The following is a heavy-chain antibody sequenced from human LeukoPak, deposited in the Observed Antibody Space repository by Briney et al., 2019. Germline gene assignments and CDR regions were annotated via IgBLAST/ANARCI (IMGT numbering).Heavy chain of an antibody. D-gene: IGHD2-15*01. CDR2: IYYSGST. CDR3: ARDSGYYYEN. V-gene: IGHV4-59*01. CDR1: GGSISSYY. Sequence: SETLSLTCTVSGGSISSYYWSWLRQPPGKGLDWIGYIYYSGSTSYNPSLKSRITMSVDTSKNQFSLKLSSVTAADTAVYYCARDSGYYYENWGQGTLVTVSS. J-gene: IGHJ4*02.